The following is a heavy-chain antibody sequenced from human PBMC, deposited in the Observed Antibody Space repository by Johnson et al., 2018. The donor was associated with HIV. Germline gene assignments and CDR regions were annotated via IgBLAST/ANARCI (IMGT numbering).Heavy chain of an antibody. CDR2: ISWNSGSI. CDR1: GFTFADYG. D-gene: IGHD3-22*01. Sequence: VQLVESGGGVVRPGGSLRLSCAASGFTFADYGMSWVRQAPGKGLEWVSGISWNSGSIGYEDSVKGRFTISRDNAKNSLILQMYSLRAEDTAVYYCARVGHSGYRSFDIWGQGTMVTVSS. J-gene: IGHJ3*02. CDR3: ARVGHSGYRSFDI. V-gene: IGHV3-20*04.